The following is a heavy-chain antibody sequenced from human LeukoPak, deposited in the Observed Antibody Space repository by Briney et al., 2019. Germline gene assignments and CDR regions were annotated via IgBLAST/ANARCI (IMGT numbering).Heavy chain of an antibody. CDR2: IFSSGST. D-gene: IGHD2/OR15-2a*01. Sequence: SETLSLTCTVSGGSMTGYYWSRIRQPPGKGLEWVGYIFSSGSTSYNPSLKSRVTISLDTSKSQFSLKLISVTASDTAVYYCARLTKFLTTYYPTPWGQGTLVTVSS. CDR3: ARLTKFLTTYYPTP. CDR1: GGSMTGYY. J-gene: IGHJ5*02. V-gene: IGHV4-59*08.